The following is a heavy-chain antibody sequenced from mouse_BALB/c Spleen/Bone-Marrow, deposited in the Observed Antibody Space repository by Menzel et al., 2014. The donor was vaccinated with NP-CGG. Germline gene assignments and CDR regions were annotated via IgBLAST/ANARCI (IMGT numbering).Heavy chain of an antibody. J-gene: IGHJ3*01. CDR3: ARDYGYPFAY. CDR1: GYTFTSYV. Sequence: HLVESGPELVKPGASVKMSCKASGYTFTSYVMHWVEQKPGRGLEWIGYINPYNDGTKYNEKFKGKATLTSDKSSSTAYMELSSLTSEDSAVYYCARDYGYPFAYWGQGTLVTVSA. CDR2: INPYNDGT. V-gene: IGHV1-14*01. D-gene: IGHD1-2*01.